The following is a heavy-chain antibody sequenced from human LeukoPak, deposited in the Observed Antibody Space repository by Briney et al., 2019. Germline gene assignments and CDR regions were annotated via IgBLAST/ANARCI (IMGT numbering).Heavy chain of an antibody. CDR3: AREWRYCSSTSCYRVPGGYYGMDV. J-gene: IGHJ6*02. Sequence: ASVKFSCKASGYTFTSYDINWVRQATGQGLEWIGWMNPNRENTGYAQKFQGRVTMTRTTPISTAYMEVSSMRSEDTAVYYCAREWRYCSSTSCYRVPGGYYGMDVWGQGTTVTVSS. D-gene: IGHD2-2*02. V-gene: IGHV1-8*01. CDR1: GYTFTSYD. CDR2: MNPNRENT.